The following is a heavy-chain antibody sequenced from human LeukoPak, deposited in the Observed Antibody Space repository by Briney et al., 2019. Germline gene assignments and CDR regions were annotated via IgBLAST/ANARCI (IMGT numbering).Heavy chain of an antibody. V-gene: IGHV3-53*01. CDR2: IYSGGST. Sequence: GGSLRLSCAASGFTVSTNYMSWVRQAPGKGLEWVSSIYSGGSTYYADSVKGQFTISRDNSKNTLYLQMNSLRAEDTAMYYCARASGGYYLFDYWGQGTLVTVSS. CDR1: GFTVSTNY. CDR3: ARASGGYYLFDY. J-gene: IGHJ4*02. D-gene: IGHD3-22*01.